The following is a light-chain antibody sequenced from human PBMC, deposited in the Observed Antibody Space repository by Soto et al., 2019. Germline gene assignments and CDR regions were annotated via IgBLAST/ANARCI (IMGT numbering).Light chain of an antibody. Sequence: DIQMTQSPSSLSASVGDRVTITCRASQSISNYLNWYQQKPGKAPKLLMYAASSLQSGLPSRFGGSGSGTDFTLTIRSLQPEGFATYYCQQSYSTPRTFGQGTKVEVK. CDR1: QSISNY. J-gene: IGKJ1*01. V-gene: IGKV1-39*01. CDR3: QQSYSTPRT. CDR2: AAS.